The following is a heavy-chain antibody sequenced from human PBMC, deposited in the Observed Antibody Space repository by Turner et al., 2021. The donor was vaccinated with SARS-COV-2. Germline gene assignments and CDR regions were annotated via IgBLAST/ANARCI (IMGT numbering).Heavy chain of an antibody. J-gene: IGHJ4*02. Sequence: EVQLLESGGGLVQPGGSLRLSCAASGFIFSSYGMSWVRQAPGKGLEWVSVISGSGDTTYYADSVEGRFTISRDNSKKTLYLQMSSLRAEDTAVYYCANNYPHWGQGTLVTVSS. CDR2: ISGSGDTT. CDR1: GFIFSSYG. V-gene: IGHV3-23*01. CDR3: ANNYPH. D-gene: IGHD3-10*01.